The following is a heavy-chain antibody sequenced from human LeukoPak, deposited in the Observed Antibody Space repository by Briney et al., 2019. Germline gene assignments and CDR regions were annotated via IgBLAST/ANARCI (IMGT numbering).Heavy chain of an antibody. CDR3: ARDTLGGYYSSSSRCTFDY. CDR1: GFTFSSYS. J-gene: IGHJ4*02. V-gene: IGHV3-21*01. Sequence: GGSLRLSCAASGFTFSSYSMNWVRQAPGKGLEWVSSISSSSSYIYYADSVKGRFTISRDNAKNSLYLQMNSLRGEDTAVYYCARDTLGGYYSSSSRCTFDYWGQGTLVTVSS. CDR2: ISSSSSYI. D-gene: IGHD6-6*01.